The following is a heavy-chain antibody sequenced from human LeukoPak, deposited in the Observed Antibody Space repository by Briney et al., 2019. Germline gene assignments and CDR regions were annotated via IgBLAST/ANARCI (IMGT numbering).Heavy chain of an antibody. V-gene: IGHV4-59*01. D-gene: IGHD6-13*01. CDR1: GGSISSYY. J-gene: IGHJ4*02. Sequence: PSETLSLTCTVSGGSISSYYWSWIRQPPGKGLEWIGYIYYSGSTNYNPSLKSRVTISVDTSKNQFSLKLSSVTAADTAVYYCAGGYKKSSSLDYWGQGTLVTVSS. CDR3: AGGYKKSSSLDY. CDR2: IYYSGST.